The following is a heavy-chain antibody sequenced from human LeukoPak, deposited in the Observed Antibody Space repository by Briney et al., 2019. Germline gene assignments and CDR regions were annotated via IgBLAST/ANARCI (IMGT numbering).Heavy chain of an antibody. V-gene: IGHV1-69*05. CDR2: IIPIFGTA. Sequence: SVKVSCKASGGTFSSYAISWVRQAPGQGLEWMGGIIPIFGTANYAQKFQGRVTITTDESTSTAYMELSSLRSEDTAVYYCARDIYPYYDSSGYGYWGQGTLVTVSS. D-gene: IGHD3-22*01. CDR1: GGTFSSYA. CDR3: ARDIYPYYDSSGYGY. J-gene: IGHJ4*02.